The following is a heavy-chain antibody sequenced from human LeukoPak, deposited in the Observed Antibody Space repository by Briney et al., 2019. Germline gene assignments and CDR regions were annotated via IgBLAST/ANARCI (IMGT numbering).Heavy chain of an antibody. V-gene: IGHV3-21*01. CDR3: ARAWGVGYCSGGSCYGGFDY. J-gene: IGHJ4*02. CDR1: GFTFSSYS. D-gene: IGHD2-15*01. Sequence: GGSLRLSCAASGFTFSSYSMNWVRQAPGKGLEWVSSISSSSYIYYADSVKGRFTISRDNAKNTLYLQMNSLRAEDTAVYYCARAWGVGYCSGGSCYGGFDYWGQGTLVTVSS. CDR2: ISSSSYI.